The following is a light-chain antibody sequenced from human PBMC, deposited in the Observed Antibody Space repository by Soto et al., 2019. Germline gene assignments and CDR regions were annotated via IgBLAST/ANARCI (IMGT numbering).Light chain of an antibody. CDR1: SGSIASNY. CDR2: EDN. Sequence: LTQPHSVSESPGKTVTISCTRSSGSIASNYVQWYQQRPGSAPTTVSYEDNQRPSGVPDRFSGSIDSSSNSASLTISGLKTEDEADYYCQSFDSSNSYVVFGGGTKLTVL. CDR3: QSFDSSNSYVV. V-gene: IGLV6-57*04. J-gene: IGLJ2*01.